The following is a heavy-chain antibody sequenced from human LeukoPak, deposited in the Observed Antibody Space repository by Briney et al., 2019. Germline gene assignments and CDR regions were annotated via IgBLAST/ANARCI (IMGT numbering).Heavy chain of an antibody. CDR2: IKQDGSEK. D-gene: IGHD3-9*01. CDR1: GFTFSSYW. Sequence: GGSLRLSCAASGFTFSSYWMSWVSQAPGKGLEWVANIKQDGSEKYYVDSVKGRFTISRDNSKNTLYLQMNSLRAEDTAVYYCAKDHGWLLYSWGQGTLVTVSS. CDR3: AKDHGWLLYS. V-gene: IGHV3-7*03. J-gene: IGHJ4*02.